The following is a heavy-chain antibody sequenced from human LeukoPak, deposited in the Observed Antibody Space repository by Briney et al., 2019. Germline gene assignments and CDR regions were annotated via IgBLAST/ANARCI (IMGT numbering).Heavy chain of an antibody. V-gene: IGHV3-21*01. CDR1: GFTFSSYS. D-gene: IGHD6-19*01. CDR2: ISSSSSYI. J-gene: IGHJ4*02. Sequence: KAGGSLRLSCAASGFTFSSYSMNWVRQAPGKGLEWVSSISSSSSYIYYADSVKGRFTISRDNAKNSLYLQMNSLRAEDTAVYYCARGIAVAGTFPMQPGPFDYWGQGTLVTVSS. CDR3: ARGIAVAGTFPMQPGPFDY.